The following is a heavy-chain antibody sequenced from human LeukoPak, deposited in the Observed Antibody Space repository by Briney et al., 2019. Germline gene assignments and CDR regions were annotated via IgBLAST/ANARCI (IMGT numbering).Heavy chain of an antibody. CDR2: ISSSSSYI. J-gene: IGHJ4*02. CDR3: ARDLEGAVAARPLDY. D-gene: IGHD6-6*01. V-gene: IGHV3-21*01. Sequence: GGSLRLSCAASGFTFSSYSMNWVRQAPGKGLEWVSSISSSSSYIYYADSVKGRFTISRDNAKNSLYLQMNSLRAEDTAVYYCARDLEGAVAARPLDYWGQGTLVTVSS. CDR1: GFTFSSYS.